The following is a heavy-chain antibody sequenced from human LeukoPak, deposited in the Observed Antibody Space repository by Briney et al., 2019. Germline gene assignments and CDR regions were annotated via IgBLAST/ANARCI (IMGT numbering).Heavy chain of an antibody. J-gene: IGHJ4*02. CDR2: SYSGGST. Sequence: PGRSLRLSCAASGFTVSTDHMSWVRQAPGKGLEWVAVSYSGGSTYHAESVKGRFTISRDNSKNTLYLQMNSLRAEDTAVYYCARVWELSFDYWGQGSLVTVSS. V-gene: IGHV3-53*01. CDR3: ARVWELSFDY. D-gene: IGHD3-16*02. CDR1: GFTVSTDH.